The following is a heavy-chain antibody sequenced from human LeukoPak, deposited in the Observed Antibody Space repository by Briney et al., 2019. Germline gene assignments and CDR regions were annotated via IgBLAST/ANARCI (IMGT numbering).Heavy chain of an antibody. D-gene: IGHD6-13*01. CDR3: ARVVAAAGNNWFDP. J-gene: IGHJ5*02. V-gene: IGHV4-34*01. CDR1: GGSFSGYY. CDR2: INHSGST. Sequence: PSETLSLTCAVYGGSFSGYYWSWIRQPPGKGLEWIGEINHSGSTNYNPSLKSRVTISVDTSKTQFSLKLSSVTAADTAVYYCARVVAAAGNNWFDPWGQGTLVTVSS.